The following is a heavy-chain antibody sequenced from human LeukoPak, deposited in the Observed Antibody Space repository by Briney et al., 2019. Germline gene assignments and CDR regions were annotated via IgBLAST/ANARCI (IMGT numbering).Heavy chain of an antibody. CDR2: ISAYNGNT. D-gene: IGHD1/OR15-1a*01. CDR1: GYTFTSYG. V-gene: IGHV1-18*01. Sequence: GASVKVSCKASGYTFTSYGISWVRQAPGQGLEWMGWISAYNGNTNYAQKFQGRVTITTDESTSTAYMELSSLRSEDTAVYYCARVEQDLRFAFDIWGQGTMVTVSS. CDR3: ARVEQDLRFAFDI. J-gene: IGHJ3*02.